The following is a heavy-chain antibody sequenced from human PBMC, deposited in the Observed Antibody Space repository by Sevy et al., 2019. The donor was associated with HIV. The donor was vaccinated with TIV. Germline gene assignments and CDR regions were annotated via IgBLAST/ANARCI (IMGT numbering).Heavy chain of an antibody. V-gene: IGHV3-64D*06. CDR2: ISSNGGST. D-gene: IGHD3-22*01. Sequence: GGSLRLSCAASGFTLSSYAMHWVRQAPGKGLEYVSAISSNGGSTYYAHSVKGRFTISRDNSKNTLYLQMSSLRAEDTAVYYCVKDQGIVLVTRSYYGMDVWGQGTTVTVSS. CDR3: VKDQGIVLVTRSYYGMDV. J-gene: IGHJ6*02. CDR1: GFTLSSYA.